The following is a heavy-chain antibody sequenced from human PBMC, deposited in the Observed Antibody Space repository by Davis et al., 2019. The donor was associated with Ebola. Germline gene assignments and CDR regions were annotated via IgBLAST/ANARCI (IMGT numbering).Heavy chain of an antibody. J-gene: IGHJ4*02. CDR3: ARDGQSSSWYPFDY. D-gene: IGHD6-13*01. CDR2: INPNSGGT. CDR1: GYTFTGYY. V-gene: IGHV1-2*02. Sequence: ASVKVSCKASGYTFTGYYMHWVRQAPGQGLEWMGWINPNSGGTNYAQTFQGRVTMTRDTSISTAYMELSRLRSDDTAVYYCARDGQSSSWYPFDYWGQGTLVTVSS.